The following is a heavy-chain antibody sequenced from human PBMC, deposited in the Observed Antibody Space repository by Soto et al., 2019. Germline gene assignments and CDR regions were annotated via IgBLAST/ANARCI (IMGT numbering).Heavy chain of an antibody. J-gene: IGHJ5*02. CDR1: GFTFDSHG. Sequence: QVQLVESGGGAVQPGRSLRLSCAASGFTFDSHGMHWVRQAPGKGLEWVAVISSDGNNKYYADSVKGRFTISRDNFNNILYLQMSSLRAEDTAVYYCAKDILPKTVTTCGSWGQGTLVTVSS. V-gene: IGHV3-30*18. CDR2: ISSDGNNK. CDR3: AKDILPKTVTTCGS. D-gene: IGHD4-17*01.